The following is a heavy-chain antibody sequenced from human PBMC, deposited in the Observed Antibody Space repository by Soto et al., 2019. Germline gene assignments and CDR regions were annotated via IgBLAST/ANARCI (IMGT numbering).Heavy chain of an antibody. V-gene: IGHV1-69*12. J-gene: IGHJ6*02. Sequence: QVQLVQSGAEVKKPGPSVKVSCKALGGTFSSYAISRVRQPPGQGLEWRGGIIPIFGTANYAQKCQARVTITADESTSTAYMELSSLRSEDTAVYYCARENYYYYGMDVWGQGTTVTVSS. CDR3: ARENYYYYGMDV. CDR2: IIPIFGTA. CDR1: GGTFSSYA.